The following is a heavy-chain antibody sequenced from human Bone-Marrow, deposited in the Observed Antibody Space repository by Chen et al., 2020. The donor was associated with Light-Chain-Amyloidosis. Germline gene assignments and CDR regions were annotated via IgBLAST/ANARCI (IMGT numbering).Heavy chain of an antibody. CDR2: IDPNSGGT. V-gene: IGHV1-2*02. D-gene: IGHD3-22*01. Sequence: QVQLVQSGAEERKPGASVKVSCKASGYTFSGYYIHWVRQAPGQGLEWVGWIDPNSGGTNSAQKFQGRVTMTRDTSITTAYLEVGRLRSDDTAVYYCARDYDSSSYQHRLGYWGPATLLPVS. J-gene: IGHJ4*01. CDR3: ARDYDSSSYQHRLGY. CDR1: GYTFSGYY.